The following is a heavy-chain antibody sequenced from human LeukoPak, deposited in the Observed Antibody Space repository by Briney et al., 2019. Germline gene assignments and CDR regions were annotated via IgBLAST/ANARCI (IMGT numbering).Heavy chain of an antibody. CDR2: IYYSGST. Sequence: KPSETLSLTCAVYGGSFSGYYWSWIRQPPGKGLEWIGYIYYSGSTNYNPSLKSRVTISVDTSKNQFSLKLSSVTAADTAVYYCARGLYDYVWGSYRENYYFDYWGQGTLVTVSS. J-gene: IGHJ4*02. CDR3: ARGLYDYVWGSYRENYYFDY. CDR1: GGSFSGYY. V-gene: IGHV4-59*01. D-gene: IGHD3-16*02.